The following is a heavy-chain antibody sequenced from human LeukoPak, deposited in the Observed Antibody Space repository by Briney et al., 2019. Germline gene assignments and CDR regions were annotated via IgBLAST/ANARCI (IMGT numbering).Heavy chain of an antibody. CDR1: GFTFDDYT. Sequence: PGGSLRLSCAASGFTFDDYTMHWVRQAPGKGLEWVSLISWDGGSTYYADSVKGRFTISRDNAKNSLYLQMNSLRAEDTAVYYCASRTTLKTYYYESSDPFDIWGQGTMVTVSS. J-gene: IGHJ3*02. V-gene: IGHV3-43*01. CDR2: ISWDGGST. CDR3: ASRTTLKTYYYESSDPFDI. D-gene: IGHD3-22*01.